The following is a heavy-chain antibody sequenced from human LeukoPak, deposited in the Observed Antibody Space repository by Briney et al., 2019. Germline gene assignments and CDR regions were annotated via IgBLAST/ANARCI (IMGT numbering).Heavy chain of an antibody. CDR1: GFTFSSYA. D-gene: IGHD5-24*01. Sequence: GGSLRLYCAASGFTFSSYAMSWVRQAPGKGLEWVSAISGSGGSTYYADSVKGRFTSSRDNSKNTLYLQMNSLRAEDTAVYYCAKREGKMATIPDAFDIWGQGTMVTVSS. V-gene: IGHV3-23*01. CDR3: AKREGKMATIPDAFDI. J-gene: IGHJ3*02. CDR2: ISGSGGST.